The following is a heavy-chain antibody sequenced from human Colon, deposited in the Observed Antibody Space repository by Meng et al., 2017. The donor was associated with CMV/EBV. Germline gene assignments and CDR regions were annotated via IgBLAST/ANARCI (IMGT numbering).Heavy chain of an antibody. D-gene: IGHD6-13*01. J-gene: IGHJ2*01. V-gene: IGHV1-69*02. CDR1: GGTFSSYT. CDR3: ARTYSSPFHWYFDL. Sequence: ASGGTFSSYTISWVRQDPGQGLEWMGRIIPILGIANYAQKFQGRVTITADKSTSTAYMELSSLRSEDTAVYYCARTYSSPFHWYFDLWGRGTLVTVSS. CDR2: IIPILGIA.